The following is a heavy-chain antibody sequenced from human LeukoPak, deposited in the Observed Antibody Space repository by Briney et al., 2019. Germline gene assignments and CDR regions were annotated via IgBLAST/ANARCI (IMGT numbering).Heavy chain of an antibody. CDR2: INWNGGST. D-gene: IGHD3-10*01. J-gene: IGHJ3*02. Sequence: PGGSLRLSCAASGFTFDDYGMSWVRQAPGKGLEWVSGINWNGGSTGYADSVKGRFTISRDNAKNSLYLQMNSLRAEDTALYYCARGDYYGSGKANAFDIWGQGTMVTVSS. CDR1: GFTFDDYG. CDR3: ARGDYYGSGKANAFDI. V-gene: IGHV3-20*04.